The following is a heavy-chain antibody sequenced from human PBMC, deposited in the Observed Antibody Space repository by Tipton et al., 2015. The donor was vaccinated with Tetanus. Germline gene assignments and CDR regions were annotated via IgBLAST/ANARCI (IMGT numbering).Heavy chain of an antibody. CDR1: GFTFSSYW. CDR3: ARGFDCGSNRCPGFDL. D-gene: IGHD2-2*01. J-gene: IGHJ3*01. Sequence: SLRLSCAASGFTFSSYWMHWVRQAPGKGLVWVSRINSDGSSTSHADSVMGRFTISRDNAKNTLYLQMNSLGAEDTALYYCARGFDCGSNRCPGFDLWGQGTKVTVSS. CDR2: INSDGSST. V-gene: IGHV3-74*01.